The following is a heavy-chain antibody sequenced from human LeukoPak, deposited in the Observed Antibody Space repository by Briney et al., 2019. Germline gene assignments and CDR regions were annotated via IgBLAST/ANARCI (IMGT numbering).Heavy chain of an antibody. CDR1: GFISSSYG. Sequence: GKSLRLSCAASGFISSSYGIHWVRQAPSKGLEWVAVISYDGSNKYYAGSVKGRFTISRDYSNSTLLLQMNRLRTDDTAVYYWARDRDKFWSGSQVWGQGTLVTVSS. D-gene: IGHD3-3*01. CDR3: ARDRDKFWSGSQV. J-gene: IGHJ4*02. CDR2: ISYDGSNK. V-gene: IGHV3-30*03.